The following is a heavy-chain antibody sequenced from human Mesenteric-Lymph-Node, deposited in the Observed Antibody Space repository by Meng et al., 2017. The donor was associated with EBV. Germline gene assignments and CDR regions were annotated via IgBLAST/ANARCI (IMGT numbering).Heavy chain of an antibody. V-gene: IGHV3-33*08. CDR1: GLTFSSYG. J-gene: IGHJ4*02. CDR2: IWYDGSNK. CDR3: AREGGDYGDYRADYYFDY. D-gene: IGHD4-17*01. Sequence: GRRVESGGAVVQPVGPLPLPCAASGLTFSSYGMHWVRQAPGKGLEWVTFIWYDGSNKYYADSVKGRFTISRDNSKNTLYLQMNSLRAEDTAVYYCAREGGDYGDYRADYYFDYWGQGTLVTVSS.